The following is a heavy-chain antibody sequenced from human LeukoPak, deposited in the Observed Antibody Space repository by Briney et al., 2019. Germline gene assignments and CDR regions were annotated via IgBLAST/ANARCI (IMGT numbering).Heavy chain of an antibody. CDR3: ATDHGIVLHYHYFLLNY. V-gene: IGHV1-24*01. D-gene: IGHD3-10*01. J-gene: IGHJ4*02. CDR1: GYTFTSYD. Sequence: ASVKVSCKASGYTFTSYDINWVRQATGQGLEWMGGFDPEDGETIYAQKFQGRVTMTEDTSTDTAYMELSSLRSEDTAVYYCATDHGIVLHYHYFLLNYWGQGTLVTVSS. CDR2: FDPEDGET.